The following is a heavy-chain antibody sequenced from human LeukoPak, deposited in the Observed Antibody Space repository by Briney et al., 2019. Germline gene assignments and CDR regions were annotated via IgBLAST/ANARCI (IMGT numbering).Heavy chain of an antibody. Sequence: PSETLSFTCAVYCGSFSGYYWSWIRQPPGKGLEWIGEINHSGSTNYNPSLKSRVTISVDTSKNQFSLKLSSVTAADTAVYYCAGRYSSSSQDYDYWGQGTLVTVSS. CDR1: CGSFSGYY. CDR2: INHSGST. J-gene: IGHJ4*02. D-gene: IGHD6-6*01. CDR3: AGRYSSSSQDYDY. V-gene: IGHV4-34*01.